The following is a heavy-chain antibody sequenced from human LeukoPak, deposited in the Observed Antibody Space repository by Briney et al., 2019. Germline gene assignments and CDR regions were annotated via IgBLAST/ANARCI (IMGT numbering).Heavy chain of an antibody. J-gene: IGHJ4*02. CDR1: GGSISSYY. D-gene: IGHD5-18*01. CDR3: ARHEQYIYGPVDS. Sequence: PSETLSLTCTVSGGSISSYYWSWIRQPPGKGLEWIGYIYYSGSTNYNPSLKSRVTISVDTSKNQFSLKLSSVTAADTAVYYCARHEQYIYGPVDSWGQGTLVTVSS. CDR2: IYYSGST. V-gene: IGHV4-59*08.